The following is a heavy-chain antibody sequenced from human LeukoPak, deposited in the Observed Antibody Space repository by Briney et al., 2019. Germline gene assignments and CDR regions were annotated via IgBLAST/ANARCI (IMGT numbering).Heavy chain of an antibody. Sequence: PGGSLRLSCAASGFTFSNYAMTWVRQAPGKGLEWVSSIRASDGSTYYADSVKGRFTISRDNSKNTLYLQMNSLRAEDTAIYYCAKKLPGSSWPIDYWGQGTLVTVSS. CDR1: GFTFSNYA. CDR3: AKKLPGSSWPIDY. J-gene: IGHJ4*02. D-gene: IGHD6-13*01. CDR2: IRASDGST. V-gene: IGHV3-23*01.